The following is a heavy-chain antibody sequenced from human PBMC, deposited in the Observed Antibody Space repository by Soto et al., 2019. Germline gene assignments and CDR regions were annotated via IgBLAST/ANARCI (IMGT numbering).Heavy chain of an antibody. Sequence: ASVKVSCKTSGYNFTNFDINWVRQAPGRGLVWMGWMNPSSGETGSAQNFQGRVTMTRDISTRTFFMQLTSLRSEDTAIYYCARLAEYCNGIKCYSNFDFWGRGTQVNVSS. J-gene: IGHJ4*01. V-gene: IGHV1-8*01. CDR1: GYNFTNFD. D-gene: IGHD2-15*01. CDR2: MNPSSGET. CDR3: ARLAEYCNGIKCYSNFDF.